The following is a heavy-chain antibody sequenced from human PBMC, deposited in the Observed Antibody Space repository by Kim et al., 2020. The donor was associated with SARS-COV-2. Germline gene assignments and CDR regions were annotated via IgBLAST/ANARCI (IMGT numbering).Heavy chain of an antibody. J-gene: IGHJ5*02. Sequence: GGSLKLSCAASGFTFSGSAMHWVRQASGKGLEWVGRIRSKANSYATAYAASVKGRFTIARDNSKNTAYLQRNSLKTEDTAVYYCTGSSSSWHWFDPWGQGTLVTVS. CDR2: IRSKANSYAT. CDR1: GFTFSGSA. CDR3: TGSSSSWHWFDP. D-gene: IGHD6-13*01. V-gene: IGHV3-73*01.